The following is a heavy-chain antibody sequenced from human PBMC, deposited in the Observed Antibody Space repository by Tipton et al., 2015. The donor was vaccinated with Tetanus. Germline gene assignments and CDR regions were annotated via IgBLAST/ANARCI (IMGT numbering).Heavy chain of an antibody. CDR2: ISGSGGST. D-gene: IGHD3-3*01. V-gene: IGHV3-23*01. CDR3: ARDRDLGDFWSGYSDY. J-gene: IGHJ4*02. Sequence: SLRLSCAASGFTFSSYAMSWVRQAPGKGLEWVSAISGSGGSTYYADSVKGRFTISRDNSKNTLYLQMNSLRAEDTAVYYCARDRDLGDFWSGYSDYWGQGTLVTVSS. CDR1: GFTFSSYA.